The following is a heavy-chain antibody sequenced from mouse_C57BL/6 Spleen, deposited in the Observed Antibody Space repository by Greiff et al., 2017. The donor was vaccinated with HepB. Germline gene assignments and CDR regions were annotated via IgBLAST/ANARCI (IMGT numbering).Heavy chain of an antibody. CDR2: ISSGSSTI. CDR3: ARMGTNWYFDV. J-gene: IGHJ1*03. V-gene: IGHV5-17*01. CDR1: GFTFSDYG. Sequence: EVQLVESGGGLVKPGGSLKLSCAASGFTFSDYGMHWVRQAPEKGLEWVAYISSGSSTIYYEDKVKGRFTISRDNAKNTLFLQMTSLRSEDTAMYYCARMGTNWYFDVWGTGTTVTVSS. D-gene: IGHD2-2*01.